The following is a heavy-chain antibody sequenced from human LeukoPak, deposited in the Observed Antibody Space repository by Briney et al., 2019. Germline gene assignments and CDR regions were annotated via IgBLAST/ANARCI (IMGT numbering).Heavy chain of an antibody. J-gene: IGHJ5*02. Sequence: GGSLRLSCAASGFTLSNAWMSWVRQAPGKGLEWVANIKQDGSEKYYVDSVKGRFTISRDNAKNSLYLQMNSLRAEDTAVYYCARENLRVWFDPWGQGTLVTVSS. CDR2: IKQDGSEK. D-gene: IGHD1-14*01. V-gene: IGHV3-7*01. CDR3: ARENLRVWFDP. CDR1: GFTLSNAW.